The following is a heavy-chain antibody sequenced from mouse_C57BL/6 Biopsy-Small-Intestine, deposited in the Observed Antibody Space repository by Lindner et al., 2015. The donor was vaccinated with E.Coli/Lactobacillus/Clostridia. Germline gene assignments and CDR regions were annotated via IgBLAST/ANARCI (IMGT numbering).Heavy chain of an antibody. CDR1: GYTFTDYI. CDR3: ARGAGWLLPVDY. J-gene: IGHJ2*01. Sequence: VQLQESGPELVKPGASVKMSCKASGYTFTDYIMHWAKQKPGQGLEWIGYINPYNDGTKYSEKFRGKVKLTSDKSSSTAYLEVSSLTSEDSAVYYCARGAGWLLPVDYWGQGTTLTVSS. D-gene: IGHD2-3*01. CDR2: INPYNDGT. V-gene: IGHV1-14*01.